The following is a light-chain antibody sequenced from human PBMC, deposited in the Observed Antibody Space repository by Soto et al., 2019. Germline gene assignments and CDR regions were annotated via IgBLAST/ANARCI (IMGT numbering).Light chain of an antibody. CDR3: QQYISFPWT. J-gene: IGKJ3*01. Sequence: DIQMTLSPSSLSACVGDTVTMTCRARQSINIWLAWYQQKPGKAPNLLIYKASTLESGAPPRFSGSGSGTEFTLPLSSLQPDDSATFYCQQYISFPWTVGPGTKGDI. CDR1: QSINIW. CDR2: KAS. V-gene: IGKV1-5*03.